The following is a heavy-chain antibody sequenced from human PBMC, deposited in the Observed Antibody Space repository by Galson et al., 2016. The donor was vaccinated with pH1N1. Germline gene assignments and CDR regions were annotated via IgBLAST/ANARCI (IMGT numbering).Heavy chain of an antibody. J-gene: IGHJ6*03. V-gene: IGHV5-51*01. D-gene: IGHD2-21*01. Sequence: QSGAEVKKPGESLKISCKGSGYSFTSYWIAWVRQMPGKGLEWMGIIYPGDSDTRYSPSFQSQVTISADKSINTAYLQWSSLKASDTAMYYCARIGSDDPIYYYYMDVWGKGTTVTVSS. CDR3: ARIGSDDPIYYYYMDV. CDR2: IYPGDSDT. CDR1: GYSFTSYW.